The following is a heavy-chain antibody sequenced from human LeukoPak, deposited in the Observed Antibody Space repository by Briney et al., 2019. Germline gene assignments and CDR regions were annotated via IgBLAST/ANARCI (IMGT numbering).Heavy chain of an antibody. V-gene: IGHV3-73*01. Sequence: GGSLRLSCVASGFTFGKYWMSWVRQAPGKGLEWVGRIRSKANSYATAYAASVKGRFTISRDDSKNTAYLQMNSLKTEDTAVYYCTVYCSGGSCYPEYFQHWGQGTLVTVSS. CDR2: IRSKANSYAT. CDR3: TVYCSGGSCYPEYFQH. J-gene: IGHJ1*01. D-gene: IGHD2-15*01. CDR1: GFTFGKYW.